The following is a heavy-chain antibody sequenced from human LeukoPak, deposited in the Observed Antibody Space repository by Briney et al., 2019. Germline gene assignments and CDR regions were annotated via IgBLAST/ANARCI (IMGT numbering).Heavy chain of an antibody. CDR3: ARGGYTYGFSDY. Sequence: GGSLRLSCAASGFTFRSYGMHWVRQAPGKGLEWVAVIRFDGTSQYYADSVKGRFTISRDNSKNTLSLQMNSLRAEDTAVYYCARGGYTYGFSDYWGQGTLVTVSS. J-gene: IGHJ4*02. CDR1: GFTFRSYG. CDR2: IRFDGTSQ. V-gene: IGHV3-33*01. D-gene: IGHD5-18*01.